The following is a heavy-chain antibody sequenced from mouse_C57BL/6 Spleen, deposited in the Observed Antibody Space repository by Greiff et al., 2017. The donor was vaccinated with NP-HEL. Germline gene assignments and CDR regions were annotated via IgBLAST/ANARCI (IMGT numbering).Heavy chain of an antibody. J-gene: IGHJ3*01. Sequence: EVKLVESGPELVKPGASVKIPCKASGYTFTDYNMDWVKQSHGKSLEWIGDINPNNGGTIYNQKFKGKATLTVDKSSSTAYMELRSLTSEDTAVYYCAREDYYGGFAYWGQGTLVTVSA. V-gene: IGHV1-18*01. CDR2: INPNNGGT. CDR1: GYTFTDYN. CDR3: AREDYYGGFAY. D-gene: IGHD1-1*01.